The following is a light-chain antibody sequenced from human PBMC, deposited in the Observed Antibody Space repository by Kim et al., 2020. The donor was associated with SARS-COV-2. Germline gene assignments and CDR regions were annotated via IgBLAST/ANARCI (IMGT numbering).Light chain of an antibody. CDR2: YDS. CDR1: NIGVKS. V-gene: IGLV3-21*04. J-gene: IGLJ1*01. CDR3: QVWDATTDDFYV. Sequence: PGKTARIPCKGLNIGVKSVPWSQHKPGQPPLLVISYDSDRPSGTPERFSGPNFGNTATLIITRVEAGDEADYYCQVWDATTDDFYVFGTGTKVTVL.